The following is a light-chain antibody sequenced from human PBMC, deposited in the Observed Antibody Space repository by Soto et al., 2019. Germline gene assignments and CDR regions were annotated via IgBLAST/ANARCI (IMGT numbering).Light chain of an antibody. CDR1: QSVSSTY. J-gene: IGKJ5*01. Sequence: EIVLTQSPGTLSLSPGERATLSCRASQSVSSTYLAWYQQTPGQAPRLLIYSASSRAAGIPGRFSGSGSGTDFTLTISRLEPEDFAVYYCQQYGSSLITFGQGTRLEMK. V-gene: IGKV3-20*01. CDR3: QQYGSSLIT. CDR2: SAS.